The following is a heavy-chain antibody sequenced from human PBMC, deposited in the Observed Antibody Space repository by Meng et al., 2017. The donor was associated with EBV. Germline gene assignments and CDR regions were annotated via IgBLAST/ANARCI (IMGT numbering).Heavy chain of an antibody. CDR1: GGSISSSRYY. Sequence: LQRQESGPGSGKHSVTLTLPCTVSGGSISSSRYYWGWSRQPPGKGLEWIGSIYYSGSTYYNPSLKSRVTISVDTSKNQFSLKLSSVTAADTAVYYCARVVATIFTNWFDPWGQGTLVTVSS. J-gene: IGHJ5*02. CDR3: ARVVATIFTNWFDP. CDR2: IYYSGST. D-gene: IGHD5-12*01. V-gene: IGHV4-39*07.